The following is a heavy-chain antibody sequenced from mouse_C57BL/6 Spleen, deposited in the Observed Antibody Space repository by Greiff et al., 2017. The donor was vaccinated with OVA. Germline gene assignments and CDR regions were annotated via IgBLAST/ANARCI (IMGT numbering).Heavy chain of an antibody. CDR2: ISYDGSN. V-gene: IGHV3-6*01. CDR3: ARDFYYDYDRAY. D-gene: IGHD2-4*01. Sequence: EVKLQESGPGLVKPSQSLSLTCSVTGYSITSGYYWNWIRQFPGNKLEWMGYISYDGSNNYNPSLKNRISITRDTSKNQFFLKLNSVTTEDTATYYCARDFYYDYDRAYWGQGTLVTVSA. J-gene: IGHJ3*01. CDR1: GYSITSGYY.